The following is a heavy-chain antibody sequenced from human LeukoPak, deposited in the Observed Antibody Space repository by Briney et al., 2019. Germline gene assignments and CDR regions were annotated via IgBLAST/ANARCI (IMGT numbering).Heavy chain of an antibody. Sequence: GRSLRLSCAASGFTFSSYAMSWVRQAPGKGLEWVSAISGSVGSTYYADSVKGRFTISRDNSKNTLYLQMNSVRAEDTAVSRWAKVLSLLSHLCDYWGQGTLVTVSS. CDR3: AKVLSLLSHLCDY. CDR1: GFTFSSYA. V-gene: IGHV3-23*01. CDR2: ISGSVGST. D-gene: IGHD1-26*01. J-gene: IGHJ4*02.